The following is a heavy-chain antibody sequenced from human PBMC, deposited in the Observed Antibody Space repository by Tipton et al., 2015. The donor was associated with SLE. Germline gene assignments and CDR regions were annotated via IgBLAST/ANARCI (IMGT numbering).Heavy chain of an antibody. CDR3: ARTFYGGGDAFDV. CDR1: GYSISSGYY. Sequence: TLSLTCTVSGYSISSGYYWGWIRQPPGKGLEYIGSIYHSGSTFYNPSLKSRVTISVDTSKNQFSLRLNSVTAVDTAVYYCARTFYGGGDAFDVWGQGTKVSVSS. CDR2: IYHSGST. J-gene: IGHJ3*01. V-gene: IGHV4-38-2*02. D-gene: IGHD4-23*01.